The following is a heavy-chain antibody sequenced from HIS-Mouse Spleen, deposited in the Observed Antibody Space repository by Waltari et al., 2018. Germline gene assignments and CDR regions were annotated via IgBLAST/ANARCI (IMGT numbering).Heavy chain of an antibody. CDR3: AREIPYSSSWYDWYFDL. D-gene: IGHD6-13*01. V-gene: IGHV4-39*07. CDR2: IYYSGNT. CDR1: GGSISSSSYY. J-gene: IGHJ2*01. Sequence: QLQLQESGPGLVKPSETLSLTCTVSGGSISSSSYYWGWIPQPPGKGLEWFGSIYYSGNTYSHPSRKSRVTISVDTSKNQFSLKLSSVTAADTAVYYCAREIPYSSSWYDWYFDLWGRGTLVTVSS.